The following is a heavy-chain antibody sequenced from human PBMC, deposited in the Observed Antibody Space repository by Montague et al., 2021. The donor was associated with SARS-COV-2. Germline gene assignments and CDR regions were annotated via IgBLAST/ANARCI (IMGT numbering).Heavy chain of an antibody. D-gene: IGHD1-1*01. CDR3: ARHSTTHAFDP. V-gene: IGHV4-39*01. CDR2: ISYSGST. Sequence: SEILSLTCVVSSGSISPSDTHCWGWVRQAPGKGLEWIATISYSGSTSYNPPLRSRVTISVDTSMNQISLNLRSVTAADTSVYYCARHSTTHAFDPWGQGILVTVSS. CDR1: SGSISPSDTHC. J-gene: IGHJ5*02.